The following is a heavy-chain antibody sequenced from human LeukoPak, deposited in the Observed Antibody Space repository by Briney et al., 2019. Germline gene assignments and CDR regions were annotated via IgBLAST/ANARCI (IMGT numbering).Heavy chain of an antibody. CDR2: IYHSGST. Sequence: SETLSLTCTVSGYSISSGYYWGWIRRPPGKGLEWIGSIYHSGSTYYNPSLKSRVTIPVDTSKNQFSLKLSSVTAADTAVYYCARVPLQENDYSNYGGSGYFDYWGQGTLVTVSS. J-gene: IGHJ4*02. D-gene: IGHD4-11*01. CDR3: ARVPLQENDYSNYGGSGYFDY. V-gene: IGHV4-38-2*02. CDR1: GYSISSGYY.